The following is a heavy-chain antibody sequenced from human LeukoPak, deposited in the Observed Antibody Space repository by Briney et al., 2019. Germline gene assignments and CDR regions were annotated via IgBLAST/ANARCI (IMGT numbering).Heavy chain of an antibody. V-gene: IGHV1-69*04. CDR3: ARSLGLGTPSYYGMDV. CDR2: IIPILGIA. CDR1: GYTFTSYG. J-gene: IGHJ6*02. D-gene: IGHD1-14*01. Sequence: GASVKVSCKASGYTFTSYGISWVRQAPGQGLEWMGRIIPILGIANYAQKFQGRVTITADKSTSTAYMELSSLRSEDTAVYYCARSLGLGTPSYYGMDVWGQGTTVTVSS.